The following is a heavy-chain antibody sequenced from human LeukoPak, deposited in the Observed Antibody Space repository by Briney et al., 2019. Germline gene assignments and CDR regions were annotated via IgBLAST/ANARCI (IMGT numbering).Heavy chain of an antibody. J-gene: IGHJ5*02. D-gene: IGHD2-15*01. CDR2: ISSSSSTI. CDR3: AKLGIVVVVAATTWFDP. V-gene: IGHV3-48*04. Sequence: PGGSLRLSCAASGFTFSSYSMNWVRQAPGKGLEWVSYISSSSSTIYYADSVKGRFTISRDNAKNSLYLQMNSLRAEDTAVYYCAKLGIVVVVAATTWFDPWGQGTLVTVSS. CDR1: GFTFSSYS.